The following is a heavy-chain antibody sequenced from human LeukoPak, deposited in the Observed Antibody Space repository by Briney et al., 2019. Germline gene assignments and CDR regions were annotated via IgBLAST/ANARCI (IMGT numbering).Heavy chain of an antibody. Sequence: PSETLSLTCTVSGGSISSSSYYWGWIRQPPGKGLEWIGSIYYSGSTYYNPSLKSRVTISVDTSKNQFSLKLSSVTAADTAVYYCARHVRGRSKDFDYWGQGTLVTVSS. D-gene: IGHD1-14*01. J-gene: IGHJ4*02. V-gene: IGHV4-39*01. CDR3: ARHVRGRSKDFDY. CDR1: GGSISSSSYY. CDR2: IYYSGST.